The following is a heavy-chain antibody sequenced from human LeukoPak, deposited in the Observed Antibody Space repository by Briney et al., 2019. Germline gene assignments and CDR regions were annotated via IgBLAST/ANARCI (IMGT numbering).Heavy chain of an antibody. Sequence: GASVKVSCKASGYTFTSYGISWVRQAPGKGLEWMGGFDPEGGETIYAQKFQGRVTMTEDTSTDTAYMELSSLRSEDTAVYYCATDTYYDILTGTRGFDPWGQGTLVTVSS. V-gene: IGHV1-24*01. J-gene: IGHJ5*02. D-gene: IGHD3-9*01. CDR2: FDPEGGET. CDR1: GYTFTSYG. CDR3: ATDTYYDILTGTRGFDP.